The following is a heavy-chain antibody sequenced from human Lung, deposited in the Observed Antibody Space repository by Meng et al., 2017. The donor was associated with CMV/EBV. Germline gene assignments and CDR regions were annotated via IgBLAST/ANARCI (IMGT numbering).Heavy chain of an antibody. CDR2: VSGSGGSK. CDR3: SKNRYTYDSRSYHWVDS. J-gene: IGHJ5*01. CDR1: LGGCA. D-gene: IGHD3-22*01. Sequence: LGGCAMTWARMAPRQGMEWESTVSGSGGSKYYENSANSRCTITSDNSTNTLYPLKNSLRAAANAAYYCSKNRYTYDSRSYHWVDSWGQGTLVTVSS. V-gene: IGHV3-23*01.